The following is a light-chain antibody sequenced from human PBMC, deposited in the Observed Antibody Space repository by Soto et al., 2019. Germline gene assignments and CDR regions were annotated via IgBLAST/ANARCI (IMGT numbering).Light chain of an antibody. CDR1: QTVGSN. CDR2: TTS. CDR3: QQYNIWPRT. V-gene: IGKV3-15*01. Sequence: EIVMTQSPATLSVSPGERITISCRASQTVGSNLAWYQQKPGQAPRLLIYTTSSRATGVPAQFSGSGSGTEFTLTIDSLQSEDFVLYFCQQYNIWPRTFGQGTRLEIK. J-gene: IGKJ1*01.